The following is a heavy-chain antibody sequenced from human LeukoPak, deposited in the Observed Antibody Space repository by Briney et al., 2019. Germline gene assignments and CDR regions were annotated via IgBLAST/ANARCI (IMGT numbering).Heavy chain of an antibody. D-gene: IGHD5-12*01. CDR2: ITYSGST. CDR1: GGSITSFH. Sequence: SETLSLTCTVSGGSITSFHWSWIRQTPGKGLEWIGYITYSGSTNYNPSLKSRVSMSLDTSKNQFSLKLTSVTAADTAVYYCARVFTVYSAYGPRFDPWGQGTLVTVSS. V-gene: IGHV4-59*01. J-gene: IGHJ5*02. CDR3: ARVFTVYSAYGPRFDP.